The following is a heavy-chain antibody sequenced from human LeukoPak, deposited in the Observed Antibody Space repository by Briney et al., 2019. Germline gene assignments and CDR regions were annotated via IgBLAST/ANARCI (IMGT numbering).Heavy chain of an antibody. CDR3: ARSDYGDYEGQYYFDY. CDR2: INHSGST. J-gene: IGHJ4*02. V-gene: IGHV4-34*01. CDR1: GGSFSGYY. Sequence: SETLSLTCAVYGGSFSGYYWSWVRQPPGKGLEWIGEINHSGSTKYNPYLRSRGTISVDTSKNQFSLKLSSVTAADTAVYYCARSDYGDYEGQYYFDYWGQGTLVTVSS. D-gene: IGHD4-17*01.